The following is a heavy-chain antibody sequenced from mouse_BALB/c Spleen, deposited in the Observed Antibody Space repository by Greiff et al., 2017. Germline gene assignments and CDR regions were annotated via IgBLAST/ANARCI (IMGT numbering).Heavy chain of an antibody. V-gene: IGHV5-12-1*01. Sequence: EVKLVESGGGLVKPGGSLKLSCAASGFAFSSYDMSWVRQTPEKRLEWVAYISSGGGSTYYPDTVKGRFTISRDNAKNTLYLQMSSLKSEDTAMYYGARHEGYYRYDWFAYWGQGTLVTVSA. D-gene: IGHD2-14*01. CDR3: ARHEGYYRYDWFAY. J-gene: IGHJ3*01. CDR2: ISSGGGST. CDR1: GFAFSSYD.